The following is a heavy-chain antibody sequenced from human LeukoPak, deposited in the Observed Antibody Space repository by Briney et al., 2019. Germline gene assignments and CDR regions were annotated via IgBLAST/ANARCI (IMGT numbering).Heavy chain of an antibody. Sequence: GSLRLSCAASGFTFNEYHMSWVRQAPGKGLEWVSGISNSGRNTYYADSVKGRFTISRDNSKNTLYLQMNSLRAEDTAVYYCAKDFGVVPNYWGQGTLVTVSS. CDR3: AKDFGVVPNY. CDR2: ISNSGRNT. J-gene: IGHJ4*02. D-gene: IGHD3-3*01. V-gene: IGHV3-23*01. CDR1: GFTFNEYH.